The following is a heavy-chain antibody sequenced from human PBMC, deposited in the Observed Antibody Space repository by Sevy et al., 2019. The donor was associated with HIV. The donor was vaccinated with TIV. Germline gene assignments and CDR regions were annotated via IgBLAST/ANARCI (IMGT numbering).Heavy chain of an antibody. V-gene: IGHV3-21*01. Sequence: GGSLRLSCVASGFTFSNYNMNWVRQAPGKGLEWVSSISSSSNYISYADSMKGRFTISRDNAKNSLYLQMNSLRAEDTAVYYCARVVAYCSGGSCFPGYYYGMDVWGQGTTVTVSS. CDR1: GFTFSNYN. D-gene: IGHD2-15*01. CDR3: ARVVAYCSGGSCFPGYYYGMDV. J-gene: IGHJ6*02. CDR2: ISSSSNYI.